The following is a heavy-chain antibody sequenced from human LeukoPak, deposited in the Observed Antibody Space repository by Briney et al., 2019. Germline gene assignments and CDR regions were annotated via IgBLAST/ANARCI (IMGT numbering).Heavy chain of an antibody. V-gene: IGHV4-4*02. CDR1: GGSISSTNW. J-gene: IGHJ6*03. D-gene: IGHD6-19*01. CDR2: IYHSGST. Sequence: PSETLSLTCAVSGGSISSTNWWSWVRQPPGKGLEWIGEIYHSGSTYYNPSLKSRVTISLDTSKNQFSLRLSSLTAADTAVYYCARVSGQFYFYYYMDVWGKGTTVTISS. CDR3: ARVSGQFYFYYYMDV.